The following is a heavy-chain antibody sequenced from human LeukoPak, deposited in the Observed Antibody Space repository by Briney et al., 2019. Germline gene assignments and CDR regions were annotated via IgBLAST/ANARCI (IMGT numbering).Heavy chain of an antibody. CDR3: ARSLSGGWFPFDY. CDR2: ISYSGST. J-gene: IGHJ4*02. D-gene: IGHD6-19*01. V-gene: IGHV4-59*12. CDR1: GASISTYY. Sequence: PSETLSLTCTVSGASISTYYWSWIRQPPGKGLEWIAYISYSGSTNYTPSLKSRVTISVDTSKNQFSLKLKSLTAADTAVYYCARSLSGGWFPFDYWGQGTLVTVSS.